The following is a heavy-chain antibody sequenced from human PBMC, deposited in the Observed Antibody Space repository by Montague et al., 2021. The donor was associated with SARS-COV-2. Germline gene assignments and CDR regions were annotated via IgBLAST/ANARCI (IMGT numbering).Heavy chain of an antibody. D-gene: IGHD3-3*01. Sequence: SLRLSCAASGFTFSSYSMNWVRQAPGKGLECVSSISSSSSYIYYXDSVKGRFTISRDNAKNSLYLQMNSLRAEDTAVFYCARDARYDFWSGYYFDYWGQGTLVTVSS. CDR2: ISSSSSYI. CDR3: ARDARYDFWSGYYFDY. J-gene: IGHJ4*02. CDR1: GFTFSSYS. V-gene: IGHV3-21*01.